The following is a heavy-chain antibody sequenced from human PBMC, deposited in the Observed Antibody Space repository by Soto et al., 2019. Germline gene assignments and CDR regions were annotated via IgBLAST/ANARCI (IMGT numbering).Heavy chain of an antibody. CDR3: ARDYGDYYYFDY. Sequence: AETLSLTCTVSGGFISTYYWSWFRKPAGKGLEWVGRTYSSASANYTPTLKSRVTLSVDTSKNQISLRLNSVTAADTAVYYCARDYGDYYYFDYWGQGTLVTVSS. J-gene: IGHJ4*02. CDR2: TYSSASA. CDR1: GGFISTYY. D-gene: IGHD4-17*01. V-gene: IGHV4-4*07.